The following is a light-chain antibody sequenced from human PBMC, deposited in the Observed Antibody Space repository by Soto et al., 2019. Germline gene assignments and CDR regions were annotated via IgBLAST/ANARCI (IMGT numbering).Light chain of an antibody. CDR2: EVS. CDR3: SSYAGSNNFV. V-gene: IGLV2-8*01. J-gene: IGLJ1*01. CDR1: SSDVGGYNY. Sequence: QAVVTQPPSASGSPGQSVTISCTGTSSDVGGYNYVSWYQQYPGKAPKLMISEVSKRPSGVPDRFSGSKSGNTASLTVSGLQAEDEADYYCSSYAGSNNFVFGTGTKVTVL.